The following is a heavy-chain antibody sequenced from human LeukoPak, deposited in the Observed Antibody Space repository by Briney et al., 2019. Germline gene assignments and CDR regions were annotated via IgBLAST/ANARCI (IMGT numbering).Heavy chain of an antibody. CDR2: INPNSGGT. Sequence: ASVKVSCKVSGYTFTGYYMHWVRQAPGQGLEWMGWINPNSGGTNYAQKFQGRVTMTRDTSISTAYMELSRLRSDDTAVYYCARGEAIVGATIDYWGQGTLVTVSS. CDR1: GYTFTGYY. V-gene: IGHV1-2*02. J-gene: IGHJ4*02. CDR3: ARGEAIVGATIDY. D-gene: IGHD1-26*01.